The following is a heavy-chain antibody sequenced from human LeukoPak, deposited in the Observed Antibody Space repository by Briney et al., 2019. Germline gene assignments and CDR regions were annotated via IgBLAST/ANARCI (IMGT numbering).Heavy chain of an antibody. V-gene: IGHV3-74*01. CDR3: AALDHGHDY. J-gene: IGHJ4*02. Sequence: GGSLRLSCAASRFTFSSYWMHWIRQAPGKGLVWVSRINSDGSSIAYADSVRGRFTISRDNAKNTLYLEMNSLRAEDTAVYYCAALDHGHDYWGQGTLVTVSS. CDR1: RFTFSSYW. CDR2: INSDGSSI.